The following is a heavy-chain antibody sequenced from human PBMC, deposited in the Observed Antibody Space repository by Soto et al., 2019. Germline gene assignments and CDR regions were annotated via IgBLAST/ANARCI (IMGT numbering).Heavy chain of an antibody. CDR2: ISITSSTI. CDR1: GFTFSRYS. V-gene: IGHV3-48*02. Sequence: GGSLRLSCAASGFTFSRYSLKWVRRAPGKGLEWIAYISITSSTIFYADSVKGRFTISRDNDKNSLYLEMSSLRDADTAVYYCARDPSYGSGRTYYYYGMDVWGQGTTVTVSS. CDR3: ARDPSYGSGRTYYYYGMDV. D-gene: IGHD3-10*01. J-gene: IGHJ6*02.